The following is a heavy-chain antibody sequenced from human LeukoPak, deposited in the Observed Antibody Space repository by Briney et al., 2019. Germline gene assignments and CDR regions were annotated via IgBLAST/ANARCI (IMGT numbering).Heavy chain of an antibody. CDR2: ISGSTNYI. CDR1: GFPLSGYS. Sequence: GGSLRLSCAASGFPLSGYSMNWVRQAPGKGLEWVSSISGSTNYIYYADSVKGRFTISRDNARNSLYLQMNSLRAEDTAVYYCVRVGYCSSSTCCNYFDYWGQGTLVTVSS. J-gene: IGHJ4*02. CDR3: VRVGYCSSSTCCNYFDY. V-gene: IGHV3-21*01. D-gene: IGHD2-2*01.